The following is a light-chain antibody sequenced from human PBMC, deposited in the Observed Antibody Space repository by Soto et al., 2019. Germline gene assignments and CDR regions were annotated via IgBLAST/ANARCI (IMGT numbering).Light chain of an antibody. J-gene: IGLJ1*01. CDR2: GVT. Sequence: QSALTQPPSASGSPGQSVTISCTGTSSDVGGYNYVSWYQQHPGKAPKLMIYGVTKRPSGVPDRCSGSKSGNTASLTVSGLQAEDEAYYYCSSYAGSNNYVFGTGTKLTVL. V-gene: IGLV2-8*01. CDR1: SSDVGGYNY. CDR3: SSYAGSNNYV.